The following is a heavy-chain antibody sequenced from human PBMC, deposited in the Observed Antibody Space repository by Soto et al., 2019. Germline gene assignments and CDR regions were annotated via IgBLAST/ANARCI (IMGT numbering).Heavy chain of an antibody. CDR2: IKEDGSKT. D-gene: IGHD6-13*01. V-gene: IGHV3-7*03. CDR1: GFSFSTYW. J-gene: IGHJ4*02. CDR3: ASTAGYLDS. Sequence: GWSLRLSCAASGFSFSTYWMAWVRQAPGKGLQWVANIKEDGSKTFYVDSVKGRFTISRDNAQNSLYLQMNSLRAEDTAIYYCASTAGYLDSWGQGILVTVSS.